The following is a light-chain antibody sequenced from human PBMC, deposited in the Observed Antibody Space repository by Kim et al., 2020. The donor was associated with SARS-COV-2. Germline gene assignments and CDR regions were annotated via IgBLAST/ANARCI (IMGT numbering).Light chain of an antibody. CDR3: CSYAVSSTWV. CDR2: EVT. CDR1: NSDVRNYNL. V-gene: IGLV2-23*02. Sequence: GQSITISCTGTNSDVRNYNLVSWYQHHPGKAPKLMVYEVTKRTSGVSNRFSGSKSGNVASLTISGLQAEDEADYYCCSYAVSSTWVFGGGTQLTVL. J-gene: IGLJ3*02.